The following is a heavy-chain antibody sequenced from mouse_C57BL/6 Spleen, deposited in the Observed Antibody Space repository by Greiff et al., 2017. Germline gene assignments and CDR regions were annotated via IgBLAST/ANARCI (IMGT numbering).Heavy chain of an antibody. CDR3: ARDYYGSRYGY. Sequence: QVQLQQPGAELVKPGASVKLSCKASGYTFTSYWMHWVKQRPGQGLAWIGMIHPNSGSTNYNEKFKSKATLTVDKSSSTAYMQLSSLTSEDSAVYYCARDYYGSRYGYWGQGTTLTVSS. V-gene: IGHV1-64*01. D-gene: IGHD1-1*01. CDR2: IHPNSGST. CDR1: GYTFTSYW. J-gene: IGHJ2*01.